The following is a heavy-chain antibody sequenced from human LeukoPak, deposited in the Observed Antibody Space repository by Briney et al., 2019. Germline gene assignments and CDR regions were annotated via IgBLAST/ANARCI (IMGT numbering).Heavy chain of an antibody. CDR3: AKSAVAGTGYLDY. CDR2: ISSSSSTI. V-gene: IGHV3-48*01. D-gene: IGHD6-19*01. Sequence: PGGSLRLSCAASGFTFSSYSMNWVRQAPGKGLEWVSYISSSSSTIYYADSVKGRFTISRDNAKNSLYLQMNSLRAEDTAVYYCAKSAVAGTGYLDYWGQGTLVTVSS. CDR1: GFTFSSYS. J-gene: IGHJ4*02.